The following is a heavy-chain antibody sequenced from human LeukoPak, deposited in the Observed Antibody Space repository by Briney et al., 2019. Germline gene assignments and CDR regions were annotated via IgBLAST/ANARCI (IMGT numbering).Heavy chain of an antibody. V-gene: IGHV4-34*01. CDR3: ARGVSIAALKPFDY. J-gene: IGHJ4*02. Sequence: SETLSLTCAVYGGSFSGYYWSWIRQPPGKGLEWIGEINHSGSTNYNPSLKSRVPISVDTSKNQFSLKLSSVTAADTAVYYCARGVSIAALKPFDYWGQGTLVTVSS. CDR1: GGSFSGYY. D-gene: IGHD6-6*01. CDR2: INHSGST.